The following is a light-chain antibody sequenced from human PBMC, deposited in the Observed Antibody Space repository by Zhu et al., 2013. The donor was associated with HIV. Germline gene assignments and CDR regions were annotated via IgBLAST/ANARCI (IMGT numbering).Light chain of an antibody. J-gene: IGKJ2*03. CDR3: LQHNSYPRS. V-gene: IGKV1-39*01. Sequence: DIQMTQSPSSLSTSVGARVTITCRASQSISNYLNWYQQKPGKAPKLLIYAASTLQTGVPFRFSGSGSGTDFTLTISSLQPEDFATYYCLQHNSYPRSFGQGTKLEIK. CDR1: QSISNY. CDR2: AAS.